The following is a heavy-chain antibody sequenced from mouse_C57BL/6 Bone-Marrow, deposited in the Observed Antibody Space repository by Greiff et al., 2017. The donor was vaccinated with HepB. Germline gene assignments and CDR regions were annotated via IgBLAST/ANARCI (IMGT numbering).Heavy chain of an antibody. CDR1: GFTFSDYY. CDR3: ARHGGLRLYYAMDY. D-gene: IGHD2-4*01. J-gene: IGHJ4*01. CDR2: ISNGGGST. Sequence: EVNVVESGGGLVQPGGSLKLSCAASGFTFSDYYMYWVRQTPEKRLEWVAYISNGGGSTYYPDTVKGRFTISRDNAKNTLYLQMSRLKSEDTAMYYCARHGGLRLYYAMDYWGQGTSVTVSS. V-gene: IGHV5-12*01.